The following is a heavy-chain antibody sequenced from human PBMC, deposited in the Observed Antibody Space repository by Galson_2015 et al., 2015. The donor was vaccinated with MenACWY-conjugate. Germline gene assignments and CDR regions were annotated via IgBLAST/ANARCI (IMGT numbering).Heavy chain of an antibody. CDR2: ISGNGEST. V-gene: IGHV3-23*01. D-gene: IGHD2-8*01. Sequence: SLRLSCAASGFTFSGYAMSWVRQAPGKGLEWISCISGNGESTYYAGSVKGRFTISRDNSKNTLYVQMNSLRGEDTAVYYCAKDQGVYYYGMDVWGQGTTVTVSS. CDR1: GFTFSGYA. CDR3: AKDQGVYYYGMDV. J-gene: IGHJ6*02.